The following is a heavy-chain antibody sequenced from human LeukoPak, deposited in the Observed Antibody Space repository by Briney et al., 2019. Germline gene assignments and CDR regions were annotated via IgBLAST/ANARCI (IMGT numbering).Heavy chain of an antibody. CDR2: IIPILGIA. CDR3: ARGVGDSSGYSPRWFDP. CDR1: GGTFSSYA. V-gene: IGHV1-69*04. Sequence: GASVKVSCMASGGTFSSYAISWVRQAPGQGLEWTGRIIPILGIANYAQKFQGRVTITADKSTSTAYMELSSLSSEDTAVYYCARGVGDSSGYSPRWFDPWGQGTLVTVSS. J-gene: IGHJ5*02. D-gene: IGHD3-22*01.